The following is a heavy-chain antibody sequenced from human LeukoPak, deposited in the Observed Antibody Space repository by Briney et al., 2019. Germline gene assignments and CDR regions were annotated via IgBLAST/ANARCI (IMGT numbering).Heavy chain of an antibody. V-gene: IGHV3-23*01. J-gene: IGHJ4*02. Sequence: GGSLRLSCAASGFTFSTYAMSWVRQAPGKGLEWVSAISGGGGSTFYADSVKGRFTTSRDNSKNTLYLQMNSLRAEDTAVYYCAKPHSGWYYFDYWGQGTLVTVSS. CDR1: GFTFSTYA. CDR2: ISGGGGST. D-gene: IGHD6-19*01. CDR3: AKPHSGWYYFDY.